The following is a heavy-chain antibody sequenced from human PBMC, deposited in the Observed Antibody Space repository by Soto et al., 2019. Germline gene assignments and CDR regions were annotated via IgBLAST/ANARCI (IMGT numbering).Heavy chain of an antibody. CDR3: ASHSIAVAGHYYYGMDV. V-gene: IGHV5-51*01. D-gene: IGHD6-19*01. CDR1: GYSFTIYW. Sequence: PGESLKISCKGSGYSFTIYWIGWVRQMPGKGLEWMGIIYPGDSDTRYSPSFQGQVTISADKSISTAYLQWSSLKASDTAMYYCASHSIAVAGHYYYGMDVWGQGTTVTVS. J-gene: IGHJ6*02. CDR2: IYPGDSDT.